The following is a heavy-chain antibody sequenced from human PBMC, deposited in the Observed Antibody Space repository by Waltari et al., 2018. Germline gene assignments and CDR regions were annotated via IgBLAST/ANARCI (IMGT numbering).Heavy chain of an antibody. CDR3: ARDGSDTAMVSLFDY. J-gene: IGHJ4*02. D-gene: IGHD5-18*01. Sequence: QVQLVESGGGVVQPGRSLRLSCAASGFPFSSYAMPWVRQAPGKGLEWVAVISYDGSNKYYADSVKGRFTISRDNSKNTLYLQMNSLRAEDTAVYYCARDGSDTAMVSLFDYWGQGTLVTVSS. V-gene: IGHV3-30*01. CDR1: GFPFSSYA. CDR2: ISYDGSNK.